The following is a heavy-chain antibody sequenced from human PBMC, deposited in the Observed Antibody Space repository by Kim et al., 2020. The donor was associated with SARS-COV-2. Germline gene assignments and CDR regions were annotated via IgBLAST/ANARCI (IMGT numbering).Heavy chain of an antibody. J-gene: IGHJ4*02. CDR3: ARATRGIFGVVTQFDY. V-gene: IGHV4-31*02. Sequence: PSLKSRVTVSVDTSKNQLSLKLRSVTAADTAVYYCARATRGIFGVVTQFDYWGQGTLVTVSS. D-gene: IGHD3-3*01.